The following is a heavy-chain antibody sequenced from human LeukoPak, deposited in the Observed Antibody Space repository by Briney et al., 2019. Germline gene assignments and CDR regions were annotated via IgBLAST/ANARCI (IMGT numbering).Heavy chain of an antibody. D-gene: IGHD6-13*01. J-gene: IGHJ4*02. V-gene: IGHV4-59*01. CDR1: GGSISSDY. CDR2: IYYSGST. Sequence: SETLSLTCTVSGGSISSDYWSWIRQPPGKGLEWIGYIYYSGSTNYNSSLKSRVTISVDTSKNQFSLKLSSVTAADTAVYYCARVAWAAGPFFDYWGQGTLVTVSS. CDR3: ARVAWAAGPFFDY.